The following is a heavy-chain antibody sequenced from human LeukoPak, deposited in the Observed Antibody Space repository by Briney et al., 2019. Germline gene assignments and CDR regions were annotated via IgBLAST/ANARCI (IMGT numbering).Heavy chain of an antibody. V-gene: IGHV3-23*01. CDR3: AKGEGGNYYYYGMDV. CDR2: ISGSGGST. J-gene: IGHJ6*02. Sequence: GGSLRLSCAASGFTFSSYAMSWVRQAPGKGLEWVSAISGSGGSTYYADSVKGQFTISRDNSKNTLYLQMNSLRAEDTAVYYCAKGEGGNYYYYGMDVWGQGTTVTVSS. D-gene: IGHD3-16*01. CDR1: GFTFSSYA.